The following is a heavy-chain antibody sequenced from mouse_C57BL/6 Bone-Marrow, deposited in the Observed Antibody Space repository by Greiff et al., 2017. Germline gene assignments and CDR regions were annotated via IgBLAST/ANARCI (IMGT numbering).Heavy chain of an antibody. CDR2: IYPRSGNT. CDR3: AREGKITTVVSDY. Sequence: QVQLQQSGAELARPGASVKLSCKASGYTFTSYGISWVKQRTGQGLEWIGEIYPRSGNTYYKEKFKGKATLTADKSSSTAYMELRSLTSEDSAVYFWAREGKITTVVSDYWGQGTTLTVSS. V-gene: IGHV1-81*01. J-gene: IGHJ2*01. D-gene: IGHD1-1*01. CDR1: GYTFTSYG.